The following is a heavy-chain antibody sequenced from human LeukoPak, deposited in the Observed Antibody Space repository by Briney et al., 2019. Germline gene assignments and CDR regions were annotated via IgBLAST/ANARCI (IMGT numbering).Heavy chain of an antibody. V-gene: IGHV4-39*07. CDR1: GGSISSSSYY. Sequence: SETLSLTCTVSGGSISSSSYYWGWIRQPPGKGLEWIGSIYYSGSTYYNPSLKSRVTISVDTSKNQFSLKLSSVTAADTAVYYCARGRLGYCSGGSCYGDAFDIWGQGTMVTVSS. D-gene: IGHD2-15*01. CDR2: IYYSGST. CDR3: ARGRLGYCSGGSCYGDAFDI. J-gene: IGHJ3*02.